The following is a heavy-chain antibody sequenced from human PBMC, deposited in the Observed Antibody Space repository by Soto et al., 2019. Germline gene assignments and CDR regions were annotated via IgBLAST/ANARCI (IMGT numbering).Heavy chain of an antibody. Sequence: SETLPLTCALYGGSFIGYYCIWIRQPPGKGLEWIGDIHNSGSPNNNPSLKSRVTISADTSMNQFSLALTSVTAADTAMYYCARGSTTEKVDSWGQGILVTVS. CDR3: ARGSTTEKVDS. CDR1: GGSFIGYY. CDR2: IHNSGSP. J-gene: IGHJ4*02. V-gene: IGHV4-34*01.